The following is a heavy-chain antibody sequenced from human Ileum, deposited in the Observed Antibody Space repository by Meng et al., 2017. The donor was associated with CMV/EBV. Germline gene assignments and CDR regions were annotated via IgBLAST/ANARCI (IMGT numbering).Heavy chain of an antibody. Sequence: QVQLVQSGDGVKKPGASVKVSCKASCYTFTSYGSSWVRQAPGQGLEWMGWISAYNGNTNYAQKLQGRVTMTTDTSTSTAYMELRSLRSDDTAVYYCARDRAPHDPFDYWGQGTLVTVSS. CDR3: ARDRAPHDPFDY. D-gene: IGHD3-10*01. CDR2: ISAYNGNT. V-gene: IGHV1-18*01. CDR1: CYTFTSYG. J-gene: IGHJ4*02.